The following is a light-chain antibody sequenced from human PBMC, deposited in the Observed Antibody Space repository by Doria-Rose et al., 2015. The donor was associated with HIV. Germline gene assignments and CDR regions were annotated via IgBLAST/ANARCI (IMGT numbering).Light chain of an antibody. V-gene: IGKV4-1*01. Sequence: IQVTQSPESLGMSLGERATLNCKSNQSLLYTSKNYLALSQQKPGQPPKLLIYWSSTRQSGVPARFSGSGSGTDFTLTISSLEAEDVAVYYCQQYYDTPSFGPGTTVDIK. CDR3: QQYYDTPS. CDR1: QSLLYTSKNY. J-gene: IGKJ3*01. CDR2: WSS.